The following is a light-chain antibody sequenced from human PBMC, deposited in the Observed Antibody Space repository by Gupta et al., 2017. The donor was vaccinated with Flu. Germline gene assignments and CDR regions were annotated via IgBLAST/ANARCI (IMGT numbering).Light chain of an antibody. CDR1: TSNLGAGYD. CDR2: DSN. J-gene: IGLJ2*01. V-gene: IGLV1-40*01. Sequence: QSLLTQPPSVSGAPGQRATIACTGTTSNLGAGYDVHWYQQFPGSAPKLLIFDSNSRPSGVPDRFSGSKFGTSASLAITGLQAEDEADYYCQSDDSNLKGPILGGGTKLTVL. CDR3: QSDDSNLKGPI.